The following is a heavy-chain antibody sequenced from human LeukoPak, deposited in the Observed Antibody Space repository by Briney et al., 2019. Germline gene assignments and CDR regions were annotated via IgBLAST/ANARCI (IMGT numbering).Heavy chain of an antibody. D-gene: IGHD2-15*01. Sequence: ASVKVSCKASGGTFSSYAISWVRQAPGQGLEGMGGIIPIFGTANYAQKFQGRVTITADESTSTAYMELSSLRSEDTAVYYCARAGSYCSGGSCYAYWGQGTLVTVSS. CDR3: ARAGSYCSGGSCYAY. J-gene: IGHJ4*02. V-gene: IGHV1-69*13. CDR2: IIPIFGTA. CDR1: GGTFSSYA.